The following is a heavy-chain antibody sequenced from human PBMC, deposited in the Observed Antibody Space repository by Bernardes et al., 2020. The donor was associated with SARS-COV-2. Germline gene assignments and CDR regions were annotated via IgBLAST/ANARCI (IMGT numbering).Heavy chain of an antibody. CDR2: ISFHTGQT. J-gene: IGHJ4*02. Sequence: ASVKVSCKASGDTFNGYGFSWVRQAPGQGLEWMGWISFHTGQTDYALRFQGRVTMTTDTATRTAFMELRSLRSDDTAMYYCATMIRAIDYWGQGTVVTVSS. D-gene: IGHD3-10*01. CDR1: GDTFNGYG. V-gene: IGHV1-18*04. CDR3: ATMIRAIDY.